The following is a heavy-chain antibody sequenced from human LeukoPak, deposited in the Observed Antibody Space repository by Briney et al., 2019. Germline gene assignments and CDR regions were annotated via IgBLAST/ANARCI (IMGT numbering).Heavy chain of an antibody. CDR2: IRGTGSHI. CDR1: GFSFSYYT. Sequence: GGSLRLSCVASGFSFSYYTMNWVRQAPGKGLEWVASIRGTGSHIHYADSVKGRFTISRDNAKSSLYLQMNSLRAEDTALYYCARGNGDSAVGGYWGQGTLVIVSS. J-gene: IGHJ4*02. V-gene: IGHV3-21*01. CDR3: ARGNGDSAVGGY. D-gene: IGHD4-17*01.